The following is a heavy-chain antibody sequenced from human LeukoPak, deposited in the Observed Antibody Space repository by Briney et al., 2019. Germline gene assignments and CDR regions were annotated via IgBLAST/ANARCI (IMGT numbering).Heavy chain of an antibody. J-gene: IGHJ5*02. Sequence: PSETLSLTCTVSGGSISSGSYYWSWIRQPAGKGLEWIGRIYTSGSTNYNPSLKSRVTISVDASKNQFSLKLSSVTAADTAVYYCARASYGDSKVQLRIDPWGQGTLVTVSS. D-gene: IGHD4-17*01. CDR1: GGSISSGSYY. CDR3: ARASYGDSKVQLRIDP. V-gene: IGHV4-61*02. CDR2: IYTSGST.